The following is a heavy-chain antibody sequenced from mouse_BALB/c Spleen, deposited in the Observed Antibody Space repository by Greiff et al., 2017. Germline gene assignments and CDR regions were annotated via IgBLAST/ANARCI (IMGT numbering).Heavy chain of an antibody. CDR3: ALYYAMDY. CDR1: GFTFSSYG. CDR2: INSNGGST. V-gene: IGHV5-6-3*01. J-gene: IGHJ4*01. Sequence: EVQGVESGGGLVQPGGSLKLSCAASGFTFSSYGMSWVRQTPDKRLELVATINSNGGSTYYPDSVKGRFTISRDNAKNTLYLQMSSLKSEDTAMYYCALYYAMDYWGQGTSVTVSS.